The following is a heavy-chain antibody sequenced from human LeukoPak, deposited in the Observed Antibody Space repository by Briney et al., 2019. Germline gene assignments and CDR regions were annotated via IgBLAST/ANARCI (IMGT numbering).Heavy chain of an antibody. CDR2: IYYSGST. CDR1: GGSISSGGYY. CDR3: ARGDTAMGCYFDY. V-gene: IGHV4-31*03. J-gene: IGHJ4*02. Sequence: TSETLSLTCTVSGGSISSGGYYWSWIRQHPGKGLEWIGYIYYSGSTYYNPSLKSRVTISVDTSKNQFSLKLSSVTAADTAVYYCARGDTAMGCYFDYWGQGTLVTVSS. D-gene: IGHD5-18*01.